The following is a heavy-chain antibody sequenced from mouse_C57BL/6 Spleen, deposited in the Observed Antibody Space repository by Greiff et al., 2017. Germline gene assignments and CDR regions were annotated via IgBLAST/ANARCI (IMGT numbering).Heavy chain of an antibody. CDR3: AREDDGYRRYFDV. CDR2: IYPGDGDT. Sequence: VHLVESGAELVKPGASVKISCKASGYAFSSYWMNWVKQRPGKGLEWIGQIYPGDGDTNYNGKFKGKATLTADKSSSTAYMQLSSLTSEDSAVYFCAREDDGYRRYFDVWGTGTTVTVSS. D-gene: IGHD2-3*01. V-gene: IGHV1-80*01. J-gene: IGHJ1*03. CDR1: GYAFSSYW.